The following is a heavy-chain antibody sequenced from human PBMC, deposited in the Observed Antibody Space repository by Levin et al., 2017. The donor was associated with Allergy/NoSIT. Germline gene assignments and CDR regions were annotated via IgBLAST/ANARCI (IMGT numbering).Heavy chain of an antibody. Sequence: GGSLRLSCAASGFTFRSSGMHWVRQAPGKGLEWVSVIWYDGSNTYYADSVRGRFTISRDNSKKTLYLQMNSLRAEDTAVYYCARDMGGYNRGGYFDNWGQGTLVTVSS. CDR2: IWYDGSNT. D-gene: IGHD5-24*01. CDR1: GFTFRSSG. CDR3: ARDMGGYNRGGYFDN. V-gene: IGHV3-33*01. J-gene: IGHJ4*02.